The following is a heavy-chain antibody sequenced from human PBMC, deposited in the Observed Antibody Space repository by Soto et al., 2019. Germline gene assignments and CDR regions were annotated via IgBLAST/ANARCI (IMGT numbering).Heavy chain of an antibody. Sequence: EVQLLESGGKLVQPGGSLTLSCAASGFTFSTYAMAWVRQAPGKGLEWVSGVSASGLNTDYADPVKGRFYISRDNSKNTVSLHMNSLRAEDTALYYCANARPRRTSRYFFEYWGQGPPVTVSS. CDR3: ANARPRRTSRYFFEY. D-gene: IGHD3-16*02. CDR1: GFTFSTYA. CDR2: VSASGLNT. J-gene: IGHJ4*02. V-gene: IGHV3-23*01.